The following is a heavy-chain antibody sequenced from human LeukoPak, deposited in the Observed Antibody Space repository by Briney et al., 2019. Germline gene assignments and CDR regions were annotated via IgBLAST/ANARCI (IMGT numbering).Heavy chain of an antibody. CDR1: GFTFSSYS. D-gene: IGHD3-9*01. J-gene: IGHJ3*02. CDR2: ISSSGTYV. V-gene: IGHV3-21*01. Sequence: GGSLRLSCAASGFTFSSYSMNWVRQAPGKGLEWVSSISSSGTYVYYADSVKGRFTISRDNAKSSLSLQMNSLRADDAAVYYCARASSKQLAGYLPDGFDIWGQGTMVTVSS. CDR3: ARASSKQLAGYLPDGFDI.